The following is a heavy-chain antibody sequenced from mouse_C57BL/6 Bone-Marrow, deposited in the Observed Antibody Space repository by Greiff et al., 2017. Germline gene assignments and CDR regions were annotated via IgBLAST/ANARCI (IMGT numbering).Heavy chain of an antibody. D-gene: IGHD3-2*02. CDR3: ARGSGLPWFAD. Sequence: QVQLQQPGAELVMPGASVKLSCKASGYTFTSYWMHWVKQRPGQGLGWIGEIDPSDSYTNNNQKFKGKSTFTVDKSSCTAYVQLSRRTSEDAAVYYCARGSGLPWFADWGQGTLVTVSA. CDR1: GYTFTSYW. V-gene: IGHV1-69*01. CDR2: IDPSDSYT. J-gene: IGHJ3*01.